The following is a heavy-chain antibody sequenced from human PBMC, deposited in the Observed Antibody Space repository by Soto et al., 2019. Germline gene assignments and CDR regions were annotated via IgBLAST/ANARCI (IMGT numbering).Heavy chain of an antibody. V-gene: IGHV1-18*01. CDR3: ARDRGYDSSCYPTVDAFDI. J-gene: IGHJ3*02. CDR1: GYTFTSYC. Sequence: QVQLVQSGAEVKKPGASVKVSCKASGYTFTSYCISWVRQAPGQGLEWMGWISAYNGNTNYAQKLQGRVTMTTDTSTSTAYMELRSLRSDDTAVDYCARDRGYDSSCYPTVDAFDIWGQGTMGTVSS. CDR2: ISAYNGNT. D-gene: IGHD3-22*01.